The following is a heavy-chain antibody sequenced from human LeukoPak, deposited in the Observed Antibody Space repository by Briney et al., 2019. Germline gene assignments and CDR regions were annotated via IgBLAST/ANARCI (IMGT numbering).Heavy chain of an antibody. CDR2: INPNSGGT. D-gene: IGHD1-26*01. J-gene: IGHJ4*02. CDR3: ARDSSGSYLY. V-gene: IGHV1-2*02. CDR1: GYTFTGYY. Sequence: GASVKVSCKASGYTFTGYYMHWVRQAPGQGLEWMGWINPNSGGTNYAQKFQRRVTMTRDTSISTAYMELSRLRSDDTAVYYCARDSSGSYLYWGQGTLVTVSS.